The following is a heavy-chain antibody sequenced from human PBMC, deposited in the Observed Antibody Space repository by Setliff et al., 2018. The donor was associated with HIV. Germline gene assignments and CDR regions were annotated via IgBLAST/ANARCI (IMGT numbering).Heavy chain of an antibody. V-gene: IGHV1-69*05. J-gene: IGHJ4*02. CDR2: IIPSFGTV. Sequence: VSCKAAGGTFNSYTLSWVRQAPGQGLEWTGGIIPSFGTVTYAQKFQGRVTITTDESMTTVYMELSSLRSEDTAVYYCARVRRGCSSHSCPLENWGQGTLVTVSS. D-gene: IGHD2-2*01. CDR1: GGTFNSYT. CDR3: ARVRRGCSSHSCPLEN.